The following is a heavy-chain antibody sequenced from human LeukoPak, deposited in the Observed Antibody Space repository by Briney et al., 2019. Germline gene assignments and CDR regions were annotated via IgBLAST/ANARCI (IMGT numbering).Heavy chain of an antibody. J-gene: IGHJ4*02. D-gene: IGHD3-10*01. Sequence: PGGSLRLSCAASGFTFSSYGMHWVRQAPGKGLEWVAVVSYDGSNKYYADSVKGRFTISRDNSKNTLYLQMNSLRAEDTAVYYCAKEWYGSGSYVYYFDYWGQGTLVTVSS. CDR2: VSYDGSNK. CDR3: AKEWYGSGSYVYYFDY. CDR1: GFTFSSYG. V-gene: IGHV3-30*18.